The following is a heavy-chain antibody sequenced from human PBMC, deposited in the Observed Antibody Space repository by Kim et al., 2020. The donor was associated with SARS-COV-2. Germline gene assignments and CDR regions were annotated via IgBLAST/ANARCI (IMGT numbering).Heavy chain of an antibody. Sequence: GGSLRLSCAASGFTFSSYAMSWVRQAPGKGLEWVSAISGSGGSTYYADSVKGRFTISRDNSKNTLYLQMNSLRAEDTAVYYCAKGTYYYDSSGYPEPFDIWGQGTMGTVSS. CDR2: ISGSGGST. V-gene: IGHV3-23*01. CDR3: AKGTYYYDSSGYPEPFDI. D-gene: IGHD3-22*01. J-gene: IGHJ3*02. CDR1: GFTFSSYA.